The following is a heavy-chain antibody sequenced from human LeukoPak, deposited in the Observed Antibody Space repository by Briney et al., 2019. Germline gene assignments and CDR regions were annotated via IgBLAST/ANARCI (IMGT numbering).Heavy chain of an antibody. CDR3: AKEGRSLQTD. J-gene: IGHJ4*02. V-gene: IGHV3-7*01. CDR1: GFMFSSNW. Sequence: GGSLRLSCAASGFMFSSNWMSWVRLAPGKGLEWVANIKEDGTETYYVDSVKGRFTISRDNAKNSLYLQMNSLRVEDTAVYYCAKEGRSLQTDWGQGTLVTVSS. D-gene: IGHD5-24*01. CDR2: IKEDGTET.